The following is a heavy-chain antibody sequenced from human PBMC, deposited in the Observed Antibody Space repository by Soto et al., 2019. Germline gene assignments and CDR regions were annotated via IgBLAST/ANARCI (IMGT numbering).Heavy chain of an antibody. J-gene: IGHJ1*01. CDR1: GYIFTAYS. CDR3: AREENCSDGICYSEYFQR. D-gene: IGHD2-15*01. V-gene: IGHV1-46*01. Sequence: QVQLVQSGAEVKKPGASVKVSCKASGYIFTAYSMHWVRQAPGQGLEWMGVVNPSGGSTNYAQKFQARITMTRDTSTSTVYMDLSSVTSEDTAVYYCAREENCSDGICYSEYFQRWGQGTLLTVSS. CDR2: VNPSGGST.